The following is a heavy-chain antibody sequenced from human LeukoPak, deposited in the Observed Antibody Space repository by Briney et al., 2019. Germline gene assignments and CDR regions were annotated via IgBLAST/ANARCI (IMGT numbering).Heavy chain of an antibody. J-gene: IGHJ5*02. CDR1: GGSISSGTYY. CDR3: ARDRRDGYNSNWFDP. CDR2: IYYSGTT. Sequence: SETLSLTCTVSGGSISSGTYYWSWIRQPPGKGPEWIGYIYYSGTTYYNPSLKSRATISVDTSKNQFSLKLSSVTAADTAVYYCARDRRDGYNSNWFDPWGQGILVTVSS. D-gene: IGHD5-24*01. V-gene: IGHV4-30-4*01.